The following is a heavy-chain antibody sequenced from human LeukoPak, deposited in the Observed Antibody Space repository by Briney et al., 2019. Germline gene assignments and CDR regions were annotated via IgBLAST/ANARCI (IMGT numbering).Heavy chain of an antibody. D-gene: IGHD4-11*01. V-gene: IGHV4-38-2*01. CDR3: ARGDFGVTTGDY. J-gene: IGHJ4*02. Sequence: PSETLSLTCAVSGYSISSGYYWGWIRQPPGKGLEWIGYIYYSGSTYYNPSLKSRVTISVDTSKNQFSLKLSSVTAADTAVYYCARGDFGVTTGDYWGQGTLVTVSS. CDR1: GYSISSGYY. CDR2: IYYSGST.